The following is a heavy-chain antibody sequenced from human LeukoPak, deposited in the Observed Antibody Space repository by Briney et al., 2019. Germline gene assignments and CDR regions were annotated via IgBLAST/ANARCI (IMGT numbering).Heavy chain of an antibody. V-gene: IGHV3-7*01. CDR2: IKQDGSEK. CDR3: ARRPWIQLPYGMDV. Sequence: GGSLRLSCAASGFTFSSYWMSWVRQAPGKGLEWVANIKQDGSEKYYVDSVKGRFTISRDNAKNSLYLQMNSLRAEDTAVYYCARRPWIQLPYGMDVWGQGTTVTVSS. J-gene: IGHJ6*02. D-gene: IGHD5-18*01. CDR1: GFTFSSYW.